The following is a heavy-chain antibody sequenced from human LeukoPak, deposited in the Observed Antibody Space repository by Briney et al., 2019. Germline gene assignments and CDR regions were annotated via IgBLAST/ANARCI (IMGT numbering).Heavy chain of an antibody. CDR2: IYYSGST. V-gene: IGHV4-61*08. CDR1: GGSVSSGGYY. Sequence: SETLSLTCTVSGGSVSSGGYYWSWVRQPPGKGLEYIGYIYYSGSTNYNPSLKSRVTISIDTSKNQFSLQLNSVTPEDTAIYYCARSPTAGGWFDPWGQGTLVTVSS. CDR3: ARSPTAGGWFDP. D-gene: IGHD6-13*01. J-gene: IGHJ5*02.